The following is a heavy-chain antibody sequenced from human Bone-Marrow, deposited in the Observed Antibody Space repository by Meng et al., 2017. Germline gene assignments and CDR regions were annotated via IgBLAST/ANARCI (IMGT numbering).Heavy chain of an antibody. CDR2: IKSKTDGETA. CDR1: GCTFSNAW. D-gene: IGHD3-22*01. Sequence: VHLVECGGESVVPGGSLRLYCAGSGCTFSNAWMSWVRQAPGKGLEWVGRIKSKTDGETADYAAPVKGRLTISRDDSQNTLYLQMNSLKTEDTGVYYCQWLSTHPPDQWGQGTLVTVSS. V-gene: IGHV3-15*01. CDR3: QWLSTHPPDQ. J-gene: IGHJ4*01.